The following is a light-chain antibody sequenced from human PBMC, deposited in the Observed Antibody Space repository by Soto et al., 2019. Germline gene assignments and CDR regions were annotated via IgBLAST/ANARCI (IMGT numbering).Light chain of an antibody. Sequence: QSVLTQSSSASASLGSSVKLTCTLSSGHSSYIIAWHQQQPGKAPRYLMKLEGSVSYNKGSGVPDRFSGSSSGADRYLTISNHQSEDEADYYCETWGVFGGGTLLTVL. V-gene: IGLV4-60*03. J-gene: IGLJ2*01. CDR1: SGHSSYI. CDR2: LEGSVSY. CDR3: ETWGV.